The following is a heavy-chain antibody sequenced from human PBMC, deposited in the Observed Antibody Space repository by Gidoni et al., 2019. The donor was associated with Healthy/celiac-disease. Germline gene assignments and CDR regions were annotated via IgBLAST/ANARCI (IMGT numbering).Heavy chain of an antibody. CDR3: ARGYYDFWSGYYTSVWFDP. J-gene: IGHJ5*02. Sequence: QVQLQESGPGLVKPSGPLSLTCAVSGGSISSSNWWSWVRQPPGKGLEWIGEIYHSGSTNYNPSLKSRVTISVDKSKNQFSLKLSSVTAADTAVYYCARGYYDFWSGYYTSVWFDPWGQGTLVTVSS. V-gene: IGHV4-4*02. CDR2: IYHSGST. CDR1: GGSISSSNW. D-gene: IGHD3-3*01.